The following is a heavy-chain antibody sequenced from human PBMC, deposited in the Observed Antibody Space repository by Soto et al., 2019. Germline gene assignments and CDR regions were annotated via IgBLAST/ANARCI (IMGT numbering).Heavy chain of an antibody. CDR1: GFTFSDYF. CDR2: IGSSSSDT. V-gene: IGHV3-11*06. CDR3: ARDYDFWSGYLSGHFDY. J-gene: IGHJ4*02. D-gene: IGHD3-3*01. Sequence: QVQLVESGGSLVKPGGSLRLSCAASGFTFSDYFLTWIRQAPGKGLEWVAYIGSSSSDTNYADSVKGRFTISRDNAKNSLFLQMNNLRVDDTAVYYCARDYDFWSGYLSGHFDYWGQGTLVTVSS.